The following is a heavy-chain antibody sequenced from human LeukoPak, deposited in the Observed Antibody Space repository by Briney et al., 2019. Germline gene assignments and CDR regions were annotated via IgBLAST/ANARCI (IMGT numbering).Heavy chain of an antibody. CDR2: IKSKTDGGTT. V-gene: IGHV3-15*01. CDR3: TTGLTKYSYGYQDY. Sequence: GGSLRLSCAASGFTFSSYWMSWVRQAPGKGLEGVGRIKSKTDGGTTDYAAPVKGRFTISRDDSKNTLYLQMNSLKTEDTAVYYCTTGLTKYSYGYQDYWGQGTLVTVSS. D-gene: IGHD5-18*01. CDR1: GFTFSSYW. J-gene: IGHJ4*02.